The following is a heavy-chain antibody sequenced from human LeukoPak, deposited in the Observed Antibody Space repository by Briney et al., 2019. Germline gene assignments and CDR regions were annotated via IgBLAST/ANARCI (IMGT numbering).Heavy chain of an antibody. J-gene: IGHJ4*02. Sequence: GGSLRLSCAASGFTFSSYWMHWVRQAPGKGLVWVSRINSDGSSTSYADSVKGRFTISRDNAKITLYLQMNSLRAEDTAVYYCARLRYFDWAYYFDYWGQGTLVTVSS. CDR2: INSDGSST. CDR3: ARLRYFDWAYYFDY. CDR1: GFTFSSYW. D-gene: IGHD3-9*01. V-gene: IGHV3-74*01.